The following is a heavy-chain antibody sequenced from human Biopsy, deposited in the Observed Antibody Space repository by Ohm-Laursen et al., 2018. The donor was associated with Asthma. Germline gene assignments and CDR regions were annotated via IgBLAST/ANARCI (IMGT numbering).Heavy chain of an antibody. CDR1: GVSLSSFG. V-gene: IGHV3-7*01. CDR2: IKEDGSEK. Sequence: SLRLSCSASGVSLSSFGMNWVRQAPGKGLEWVANIKEDGSEKYYVDSVKGRFTISRDNAKNSLYLQMNSLRAEETAVYYCARARESSSWASAFDIWGQGTKVTVSS. J-gene: IGHJ3*02. D-gene: IGHD6-6*01. CDR3: ARARESSSWASAFDI.